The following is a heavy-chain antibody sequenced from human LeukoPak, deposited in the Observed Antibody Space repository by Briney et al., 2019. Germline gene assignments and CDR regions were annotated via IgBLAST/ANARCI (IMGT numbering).Heavy chain of an antibody. V-gene: IGHV1-18*01. CDR3: ARVGAAPGHFDY. Sequence: ASVKVSCKASGYSFAGYDMSWVRQDPGQGLEWIGWISTYSGTTNNAHNLQGRITVTTETSTSTAYMELRSLRSDETAVYYCARVGAAPGHFDYWGQGTQLTVSS. CDR1: GYSFAGYD. CDR2: ISTYSGTT. D-gene: IGHD6-13*01. J-gene: IGHJ4*02.